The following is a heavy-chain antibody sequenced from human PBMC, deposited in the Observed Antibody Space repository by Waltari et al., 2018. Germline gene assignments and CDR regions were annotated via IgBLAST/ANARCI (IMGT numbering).Heavy chain of an antibody. CDR3: SDPPSDF. J-gene: IGHJ4*02. CDR2: IKEDGSET. Sequence: EVQLVASGGGLVEPGGDLRLACTASGLTYSNLWLSWVRQGPGKGLEWVASIKEDGSETNYVWSVKGRFTSSRDNARNWLYLQMNSLRAEDTAVYYCSDPPSDFWGQGKLVIVSS. V-gene: IGHV3-7*03. D-gene: IGHD2-21*01. CDR1: GLTYSNLW.